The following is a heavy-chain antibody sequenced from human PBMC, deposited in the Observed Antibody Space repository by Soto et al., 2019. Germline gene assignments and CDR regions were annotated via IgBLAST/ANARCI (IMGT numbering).Heavy chain of an antibody. J-gene: IGHJ6*02. V-gene: IGHV4-34*01. D-gene: IGHD2-15*01. Sequence: PSETLSLTCAVYNGSLSGYFWNWIRQAPGEWLEWVGEIMHSGRTKYNPSLSSRVIILSDMSKNQMSLKLSAVTAADTAVYYCARGGQYCSGRNCYYYAMDVWGQGTTVTVSS. CDR1: NGSLSGYF. CDR3: ARGGQYCSGRNCYYYAMDV. CDR2: IMHSGRT.